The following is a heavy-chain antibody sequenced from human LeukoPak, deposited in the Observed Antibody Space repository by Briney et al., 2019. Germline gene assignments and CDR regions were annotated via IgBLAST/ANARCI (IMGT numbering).Heavy chain of an antibody. V-gene: IGHV3-23*01. J-gene: IGHJ4*02. CDR2: ISDSGGNT. Sequence: GGSLRLSCAASGFTFSSFAMSWVRQAPGKGLEWVSGISDSGGNTYYAASVKGRFTISRDNSKTTLYLQMNSLRGEDTAVYYCAKYLPGGAVSGAFDYWGQGTLVTVSS. CDR1: GFTFSSFA. D-gene: IGHD6-19*01. CDR3: AKYLPGGAVSGAFDY.